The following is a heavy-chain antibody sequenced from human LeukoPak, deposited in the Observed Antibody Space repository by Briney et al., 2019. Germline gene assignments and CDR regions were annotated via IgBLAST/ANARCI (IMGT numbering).Heavy chain of an antibody. CDR1: GFTFSSYA. D-gene: IGHD3-10*01. Sequence: PGGSLRLSCAASGFTFSSYAMSWVRQAPGKGLEWVSAISGSGGSTYYADSVKGRFTISRDNSKNTLYLQMNSLRAEDTAVYYCASSDSLLWFGEGYFDYWGQGTLVTVSS. J-gene: IGHJ4*02. CDR2: ISGSGGST. V-gene: IGHV3-23*01. CDR3: ASSDSLLWFGEGYFDY.